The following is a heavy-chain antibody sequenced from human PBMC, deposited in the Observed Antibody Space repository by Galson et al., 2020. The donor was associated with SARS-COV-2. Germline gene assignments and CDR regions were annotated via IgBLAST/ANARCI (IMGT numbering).Heavy chain of an antibody. V-gene: IGHV2-70*04. CDR3: ARMVAVAGTFWFDP. J-gene: IGHJ5*02. D-gene: IGHD6-19*01. CDR2: IDWDDDK. CDR1: GFSLSTSGMR. Sequence: SGPTLVNPTQTLTLTCTFSGFSLSTSGMRVSWIRQPPGNALEWLARIDWDDDKFYSTSLKTRLTISKDTSKNQVVLTMTNMDPVDTATYYCARMVAVAGTFWFDPWGQGTLVTVSS.